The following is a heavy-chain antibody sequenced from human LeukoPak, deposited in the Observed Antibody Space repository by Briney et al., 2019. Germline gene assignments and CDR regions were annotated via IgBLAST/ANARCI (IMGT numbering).Heavy chain of an antibody. J-gene: IGHJ4*02. D-gene: IGHD3-16*01. CDR2: IQYGGST. CDR3: AAYAGFDWRNYFDY. CDR1: GVSVTNSRYF. V-gene: IGHV4-39*01. Sequence: SETLSLTCTLSGVSVTNSRYFWGWVRQPPGKELKWMGTIQYGGSTYYNPSLRSRVTMSVDSSNNQFSLRLNSMTAADTAVYYCAAYAGFDWRNYFDYWGQGFLVTVSS.